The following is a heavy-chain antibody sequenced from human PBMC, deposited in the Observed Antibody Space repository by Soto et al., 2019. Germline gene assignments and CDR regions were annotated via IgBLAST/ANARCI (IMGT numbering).Heavy chain of an antibody. CDR3: ARAHCSSTSCFWFDP. J-gene: IGHJ5*02. D-gene: IGHD2-2*01. V-gene: IGHV1-18*01. CDR2: ISAYNGNT. Sequence: EASVKVSCKASGHTFTSYGISWVRQAPGQGLEWMGWISAYNGNTNYAQKLQGRVTMTTDTSTSTAYMELRSLRSDDTAVYYCARAHCSSTSCFWFDPWGQGTLVTVSS. CDR1: GHTFTSYG.